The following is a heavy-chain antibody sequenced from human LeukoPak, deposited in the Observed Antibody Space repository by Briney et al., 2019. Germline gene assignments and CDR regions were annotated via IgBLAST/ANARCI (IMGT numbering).Heavy chain of an antibody. D-gene: IGHD5-18*01. Sequence: SETLSLTCAVYGGSFSGYYWSWIRQPPGKGLEWIGEINHSGSTNYNPSLKSRVTISVDTSKNQFSLRLSSVTAADTAVYYCARGQKYRSGYTVTELGSGYLDYWGEGTLVTVSS. CDR3: ARGQKYRSGYTVTELGSGYLDY. CDR2: INHSGST. V-gene: IGHV4-34*01. CDR1: GGSFSGYY. J-gene: IGHJ4*02.